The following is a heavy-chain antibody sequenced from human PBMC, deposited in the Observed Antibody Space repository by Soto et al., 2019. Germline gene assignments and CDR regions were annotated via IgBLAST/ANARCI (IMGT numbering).Heavy chain of an antibody. CDR1: GFTFISYS. CDR3: ARDGPEPYESSGYYPCYFDD. D-gene: IGHD3-22*01. Sequence: PGGSLRLSCAASGFTFISYSMNWVRQAPGKGLEWVSYISSSSSTIYYADSVKGRFTISRDNAKNSLYLQMNSLRAEDTAVYYCARDGPEPYESSGYYPCYFDDWGQGTLVTVSS. CDR2: ISSSSSTI. V-gene: IGHV3-48*01. J-gene: IGHJ4*02.